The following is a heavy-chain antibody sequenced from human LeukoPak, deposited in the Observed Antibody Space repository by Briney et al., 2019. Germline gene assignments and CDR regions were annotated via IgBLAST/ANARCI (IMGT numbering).Heavy chain of an antibody. D-gene: IGHD1-26*01. CDR3: SGSYSY. CDR1: GFTFGNYG. CDR2: IRYDGSDK. Sequence: GGSLRLSCAASGFTFGNYGMHWVRQAPGKGLEWVAFIRYDGSDKYYADSVKGRFTISRDNSKNTPYLQMNSLRPEDTAVYFCSGSYSYWGQGTLVTVSS. J-gene: IGHJ4*02. V-gene: IGHV3-30*02.